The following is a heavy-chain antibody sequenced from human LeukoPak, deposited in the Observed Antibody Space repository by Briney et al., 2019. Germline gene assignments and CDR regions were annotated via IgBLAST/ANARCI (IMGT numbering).Heavy chain of an antibody. D-gene: IGHD2-2*01. CDR3: AKDSSLPLVVPAALDY. CDR1: GFTFSSYW. J-gene: IGHJ4*02. Sequence: GGSLRLSCAASGFTFSSYWMNWVRQAPGKGLEWVSSISSSSSYIYYADSVKGRFTISRDNAKNSLYLQMNSLRAEDTAVYYCAKDSSLPLVVPAALDYWGQGTLVTVSS. V-gene: IGHV3-21*04. CDR2: ISSSSSYI.